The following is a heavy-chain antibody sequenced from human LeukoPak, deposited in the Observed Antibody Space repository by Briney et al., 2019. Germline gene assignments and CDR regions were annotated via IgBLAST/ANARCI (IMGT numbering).Heavy chain of an antibody. CDR2: IFYSGST. D-gene: IGHD3-10*01. V-gene: IGHV4-59*12. Sequence: SETLSLTRTVSGGSLSDYYWTWVRQPPGKGLEWIGNIFYSGSTYYSPSLKSRVTISLDTSRNQFSLKLNSVTAADTAVYYCAKSNGYGLVDIWGQGTMVTVSS. CDR1: GGSLSDYY. CDR3: AKSNGYGLVDI. J-gene: IGHJ3*02.